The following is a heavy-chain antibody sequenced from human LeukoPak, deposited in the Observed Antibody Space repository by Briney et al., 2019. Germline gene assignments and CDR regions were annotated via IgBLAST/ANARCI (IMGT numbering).Heavy chain of an antibody. CDR2: MSPDSGKT. CDR3: ATSSGGD. D-gene: IGHD2-21*01. Sequence: ASVKVSCKASGYTFTSYDVNWVRQATGQGLEWMGWMSPDSGKTGYAQKFQGRVTMTEDTSTDTAYMELSSLRSEDTAVYYCATSSGGDWGQGTLVTVSS. J-gene: IGHJ4*02. V-gene: IGHV1-8*01. CDR1: GYTFTSYD.